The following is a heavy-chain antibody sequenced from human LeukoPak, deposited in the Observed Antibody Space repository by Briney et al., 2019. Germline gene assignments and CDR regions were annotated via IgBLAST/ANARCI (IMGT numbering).Heavy chain of an antibody. Sequence: KPSETLSLTCTVSGDSISTYYWSWIRQPPGKGLEWIGYIYYSGSANYNPSLMSRVTISVDTSKKQFSLKLSSVTAADTAVYYCARSYTNLLFFDFWGQGTLVPVSS. D-gene: IGHD3-16*01. V-gene: IGHV4-59*01. CDR3: ARSYTNLLFFDF. CDR1: GDSISTYY. CDR2: IYYSGSA. J-gene: IGHJ4*02.